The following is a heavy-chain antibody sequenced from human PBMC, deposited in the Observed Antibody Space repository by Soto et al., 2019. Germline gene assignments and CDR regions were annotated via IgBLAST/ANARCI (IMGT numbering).Heavy chain of an antibody. D-gene: IGHD6-6*01. CDR2: ISAYNGNT. J-gene: IGHJ5*02. Sequence: ASVKVSCKASGYTFSSYGISWVRQAPGQGLEWMGWISAYNGNTNYAQKLQGRVTMTTDTSTSTAYIELRSLRSDDTAVYYCARERSWSSSSAVDPWGQGTLVTVSS. V-gene: IGHV1-18*04. CDR3: ARERSWSSSSAVDP. CDR1: GYTFSSYG.